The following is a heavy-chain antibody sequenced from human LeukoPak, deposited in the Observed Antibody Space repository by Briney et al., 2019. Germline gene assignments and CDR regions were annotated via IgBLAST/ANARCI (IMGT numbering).Heavy chain of an antibody. V-gene: IGHV1-8*01. CDR2: MNPNSGNT. CDR3: ARVGGSYEVGY. D-gene: IGHD1-26*01. Sequence: ASVRVSCKASGYTFTSYDINWVRQAPGEGREWRGWMNPNSGNTGYAQKFQGRVTMTRNASISTAYMELSSLRSEDAAVYYCARVGGSYEVGYWGQGTLVTVSS. J-gene: IGHJ4*02. CDR1: GYTFTSYD.